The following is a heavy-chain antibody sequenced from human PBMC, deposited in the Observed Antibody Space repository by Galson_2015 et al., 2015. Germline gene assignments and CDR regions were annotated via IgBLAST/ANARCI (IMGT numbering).Heavy chain of an antibody. J-gene: IGHJ4*02. CDR1: GGSISSYY. CDR3: ARARRLLPHLSGYYFDY. V-gene: IGHV4-59*01. CDR2: IYYSGST. Sequence: SETLSLTCTVSGGSISSYYWSWIRQPPGKGLEWIGYIYYSGSTNYNPSLKSRVTISVDTSKNQFSLKLSSVTAADTAVYYCARARRLLPHLSGYYFDYWGQGTLVTVSS. D-gene: IGHD3-22*01.